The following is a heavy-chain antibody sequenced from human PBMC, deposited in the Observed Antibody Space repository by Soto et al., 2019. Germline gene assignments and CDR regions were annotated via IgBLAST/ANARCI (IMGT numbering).Heavy chain of an antibody. CDR2: ISGSGDST. CDR1: GLTFNSYT. J-gene: IGHJ4*02. CDR3: ARREYPGFAAPF. Sequence: EVQLLGSGGGLVQPGGSLRLSCAASGLTFNSYTMNWVRQAPGKGLEWVSAISGSGDSTYYADSVKGRFTISRDNSKNTLYLQMNSLRAEDAAVYYCARREYPGFAAPFWGQGTLVTVSS. D-gene: IGHD2-15*01. V-gene: IGHV3-23*01.